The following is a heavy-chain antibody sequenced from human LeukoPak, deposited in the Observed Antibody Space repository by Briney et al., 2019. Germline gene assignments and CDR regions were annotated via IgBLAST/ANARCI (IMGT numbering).Heavy chain of an antibody. CDR1: GFTFSSYT. J-gene: IGHJ4*02. CDR3: AKGSYYDSSGSFYFDY. V-gene: IGHV3-23*01. Sequence: GGSLRLSCAASGFTFSSYTMSWVRQAPGKGLEWVSGISGSGDNTYYADSVKGRFTISRDNSKNTLYVQVNSLGTEDTAAYYCAKGSYYDSSGSFYFDYWGQGTLVTVSS. CDR2: ISGSGDNT. D-gene: IGHD3-22*01.